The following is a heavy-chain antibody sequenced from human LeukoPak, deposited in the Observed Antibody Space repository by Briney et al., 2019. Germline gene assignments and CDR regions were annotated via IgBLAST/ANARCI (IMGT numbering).Heavy chain of an antibody. CDR2: ISGSGGST. D-gene: IGHD6-19*01. Sequence: GGSLRLSCAASGFTFSSYAMSWVRQAPGKGLEWVSAISGSGGSTYYADSVKGRFTISRDNSKNTLYLQMNSLRAEDTAVYYYAKLLSGWYGLNAFDIWGQGTMVTVSS. V-gene: IGHV3-23*01. CDR1: GFTFSSYA. J-gene: IGHJ3*02. CDR3: AKLLSGWYGLNAFDI.